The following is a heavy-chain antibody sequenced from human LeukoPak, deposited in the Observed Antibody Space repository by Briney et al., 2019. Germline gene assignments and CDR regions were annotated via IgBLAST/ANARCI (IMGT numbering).Heavy chain of an antibody. CDR1: GYTFTSYG. Sequence: ASVKVSSKASGYTFTSYGISWVRQAPGQGLEWMGWISAYNGNTNYAQKLQGRVTMTTDTSTSTAYMELRSLRSDDTAVYYCARVSYDSSGYLFDYWGQGTLVTVSS. V-gene: IGHV1-18*01. J-gene: IGHJ4*02. CDR2: ISAYNGNT. CDR3: ARVSYDSSGYLFDY. D-gene: IGHD3-22*01.